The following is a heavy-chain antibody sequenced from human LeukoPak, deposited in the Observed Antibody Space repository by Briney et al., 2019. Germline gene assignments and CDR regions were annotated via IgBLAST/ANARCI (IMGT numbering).Heavy chain of an antibody. CDR2: IKQDGSEK. V-gene: IGHV3-7*01. D-gene: IGHD4-17*01. CDR3: ATINDYGDYSFDY. CDR1: GFTFSSYW. Sequence: GGSLRLSCAASGFTFSSYWMSWVRQAPGKGLEWVANIKQDGSEKYYVDSVKGRFTISRDNAKNSLYLQMNSLRAEDTAVYYCATINDYGDYSFDYWGQGTLVTVSS. J-gene: IGHJ4*02.